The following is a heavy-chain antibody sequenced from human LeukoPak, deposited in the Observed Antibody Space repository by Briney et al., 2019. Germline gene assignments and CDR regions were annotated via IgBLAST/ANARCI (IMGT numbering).Heavy chain of an antibody. CDR2: INPDGSRI. Sequence: GGSLRLSCAASGFTLSKYWMHWVRQAPGKGPVRVSRINPDGSRIDYADSVRGRFTISRDSAKNTLYLQMNSLRAEDTAVYYCAKETGPGSSYYYYYMDVWGKGTTVTVSS. CDR1: GFTLSKYW. CDR3: AKETGPGSSYYYYYMDV. V-gene: IGHV3-74*01. D-gene: IGHD3-10*01. J-gene: IGHJ6*03.